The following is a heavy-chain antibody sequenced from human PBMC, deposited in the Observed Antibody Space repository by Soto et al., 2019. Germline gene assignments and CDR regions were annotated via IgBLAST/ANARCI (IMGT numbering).Heavy chain of an antibody. CDR2: ISGSGGST. V-gene: IGHV3-23*01. D-gene: IGHD3-10*01. J-gene: IGHJ5*02. Sequence: EVQLLESGGGLVQPGGSPRLSCAASGFTFSSYAMSWVRQAPGKGLEWVSAISGSGGSTYYADSVKGRFTISRDNSKNTLYLQMNSLRAEDTAVYYCAKDPDYYGSGKKDVWFDPWGQGTLVTVSS. CDR1: GFTFSSYA. CDR3: AKDPDYYGSGKKDVWFDP.